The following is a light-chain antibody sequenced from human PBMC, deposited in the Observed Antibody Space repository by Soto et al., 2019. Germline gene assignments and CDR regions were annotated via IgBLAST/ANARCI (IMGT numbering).Light chain of an antibody. J-gene: IGKJ1*01. V-gene: IGKV1-39*01. CDR2: AAS. CDR1: QSISNH. CDR3: QHYNSYSEA. Sequence: DIQRTQSPSSVSASVEDRVIITCGASQSISNHLNWYQKKPGKAPKLLIFAASSLQSGVPSRFSGSRSGPDFNLTISSLQTEDFATYYCQHYNSYSEAFGQGTKLDIK.